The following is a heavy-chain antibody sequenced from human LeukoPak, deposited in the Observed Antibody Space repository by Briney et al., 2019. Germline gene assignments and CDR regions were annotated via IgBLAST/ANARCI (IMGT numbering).Heavy chain of an antibody. CDR2: IYPGDSDS. D-gene: IGHD2-15*01. CDR3: ARQSAAALFDY. V-gene: IGHV5-51*01. J-gene: IGHJ4*02. Sequence: GESLKISCKGSGYSFSSYWVGGVRQMPGKGLEWMGIIYPGDSDSRYSPSFRGQVTISADKSISTAYLQWSSLRASDTAMYYCARQSAAALFDYWGQGTLVTVSS. CDR1: GYSFSSYW.